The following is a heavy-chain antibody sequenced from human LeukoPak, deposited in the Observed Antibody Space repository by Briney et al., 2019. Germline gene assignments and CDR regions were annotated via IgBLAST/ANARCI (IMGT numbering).Heavy chain of an antibody. CDR3: ARVPYSYGSFDY. Sequence: GGSLRLSCAASGFTFSSYSMNWVRQAPGKGLEWVSSISSSSSYIYYADSVKGRFTISRDNAKNSLYLQMNSLRAEDTAVYYCARVPYSYGSFDYWGQGTLVTVSS. D-gene: IGHD5-18*01. J-gene: IGHJ4*02. CDR1: GFTFSSYS. CDR2: ISSSSSYI. V-gene: IGHV3-21*01.